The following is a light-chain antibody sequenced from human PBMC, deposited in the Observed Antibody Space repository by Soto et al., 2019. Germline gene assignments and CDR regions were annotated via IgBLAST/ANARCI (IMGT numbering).Light chain of an antibody. J-gene: IGLJ1*01. CDR3: SSVITHNTPYV. CDR1: SSDVGGDNY. CDR2: DVS. Sequence: QSALTQPASVSGSPGQSITISCTGLSSDVGGDNYVSWYQHHPGKAPKLMIYDVSDRPSGVSTRSSGSKSGNTASLTISGLQTEDEADYYCSSVITHNTPYVFGTGTKLTVL. V-gene: IGLV2-14*03.